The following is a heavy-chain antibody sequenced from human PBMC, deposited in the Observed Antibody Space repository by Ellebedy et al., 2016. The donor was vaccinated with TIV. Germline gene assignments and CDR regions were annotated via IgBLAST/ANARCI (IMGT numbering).Heavy chain of an antibody. D-gene: IGHD5-12*01. CDR2: IKQDGSEK. V-gene: IGHV3-7*03. CDR1: GFTFSSYA. CDR3: ARDWKWLRLVLFDY. J-gene: IGHJ4*02. Sequence: GESLKISCAASGFTFSSYAMSWVRQAPGKGLEWVANIKQDGSEKYYVDSVKGRFTISRDNAKNSLYLQMNSLRAEDTAVYYCARDWKWLRLVLFDYWGQGTLVTVSS.